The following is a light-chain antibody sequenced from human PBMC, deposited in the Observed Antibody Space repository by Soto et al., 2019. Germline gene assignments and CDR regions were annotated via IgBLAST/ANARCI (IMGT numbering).Light chain of an antibody. CDR3: QQYDNSRPRYT. CDR2: AAS. V-gene: IGKV3-20*01. Sequence: EIVLTQSPGTLSLSPGERATLSCRASQSVSTTYLAWYQQKPGQAPSLLIYAASSRATGIPDRFSGSGSGTDFTLTISRLEPEDFAVYYCQQYDNSRPRYTFGQGTKLDIK. J-gene: IGKJ2*01. CDR1: QSVSTTY.